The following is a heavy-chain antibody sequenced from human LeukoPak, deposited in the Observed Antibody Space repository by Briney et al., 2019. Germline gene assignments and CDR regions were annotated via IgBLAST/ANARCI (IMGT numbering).Heavy chain of an antibody. V-gene: IGHV3-9*01. CDR3: AKDLSLGTYYYDSSGSFDY. D-gene: IGHD3-22*01. Sequence: PGGSLRLSCAASGFTFDDYAMHWVRQAPGKGLEWVSGISWNSGSIGYADSVKGRFIISRDNARDSLYLQMNSLRAEDTALYYCAKDLSLGTYYYDSSGSFDYWGQGTLVTVSS. CDR2: ISWNSGSI. CDR1: GFTFDDYA. J-gene: IGHJ4*02.